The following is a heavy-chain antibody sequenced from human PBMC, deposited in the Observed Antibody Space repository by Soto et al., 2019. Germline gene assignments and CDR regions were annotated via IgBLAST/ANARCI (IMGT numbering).Heavy chain of an antibody. J-gene: IGHJ6*02. CDR1: GGSISSYY. Sequence: KPSETLSLTCTVSGGSISSYYWSWIRQPPGKGLEWIGYIYYSGTTYYHPSLKSRVTISVDTSRNQFSLNLTSVTAADTAVYYCARAPPGPSPRWVLWGQGTTVTVSS. V-gene: IGHV4-59*12. CDR2: IYYSGTT. CDR3: ARAPPGPSPRWVL. D-gene: IGHD3-10*01.